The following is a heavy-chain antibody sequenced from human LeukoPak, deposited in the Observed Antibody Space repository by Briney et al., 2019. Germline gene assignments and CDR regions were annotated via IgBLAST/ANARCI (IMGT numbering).Heavy chain of an antibody. CDR3: ARDFYGDWAFDI. CDR2: ISSSSGTI. J-gene: IGHJ3*02. V-gene: IGHV3-48*02. D-gene: IGHD4-17*01. CDR1: GFTFTTYN. Sequence: GGSLRLSCAASGFTFTTYNMNWVRQAPGKGLEWVSYISSSSGTIYYADSVKGRFTISRDNAKNSLYLQMNSLRDEDTAVYYCARDFYGDWAFDIWGQGTMVTVSS.